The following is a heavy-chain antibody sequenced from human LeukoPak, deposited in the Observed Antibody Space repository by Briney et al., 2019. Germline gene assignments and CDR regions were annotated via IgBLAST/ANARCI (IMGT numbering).Heavy chain of an antibody. CDR1: GYSFTGYY. J-gene: IGHJ6*02. CDR3: ARERTTVVTLDYYYGMDV. CDR2: INPNSGGT. Sequence: ASVKVSCKASGYSFTGYYIHWVRQAPGQGLEWMGWINPNSGGTKYAQKFQGRLTMTRDTSISTANMEVSRLRADDTAVYYCARERTTVVTLDYYYGMDVWGQGTTVTVSS. V-gene: IGHV1-2*02. D-gene: IGHD4-23*01.